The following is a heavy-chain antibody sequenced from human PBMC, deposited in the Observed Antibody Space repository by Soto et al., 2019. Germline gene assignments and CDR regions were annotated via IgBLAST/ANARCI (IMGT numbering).Heavy chain of an antibody. CDR2: ISGSGGST. D-gene: IGHD6-19*01. J-gene: IGHJ4*02. Sequence: GGSLRLSCAASGFTFSSYAMSWVRQAPGKGLEWVSAISGSGGSTYYADSVKGRFTISRDNSKNTLYLQMNSLRAEDTAVYYCAKSTRLAVAGPGRDFDYWGQGTLVTVSS. CDR3: AKSTRLAVAGPGRDFDY. CDR1: GFTFSSYA. V-gene: IGHV3-23*01.